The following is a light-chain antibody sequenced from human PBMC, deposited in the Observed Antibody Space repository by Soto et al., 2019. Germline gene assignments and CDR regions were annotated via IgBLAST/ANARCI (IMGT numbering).Light chain of an antibody. V-gene: IGKV1-8*01. J-gene: IGKJ1*01. Sequence: AIRMTQSPSSLSASTGDRVTITCRASQDISSYLAWYQQKPGKAPKFLIYAGSTLQSGVPSRFSGSGSGTDFTLTISCLQSEDFATYYCQQYYSYPRTFGQGTKVEIK. CDR1: QDISSY. CDR3: QQYYSYPRT. CDR2: AGS.